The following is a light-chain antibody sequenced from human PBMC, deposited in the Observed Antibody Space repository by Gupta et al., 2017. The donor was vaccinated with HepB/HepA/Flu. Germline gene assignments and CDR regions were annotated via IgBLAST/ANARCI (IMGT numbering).Light chain of an antibody. CDR1: SGHSSYI. Sequence: QPVVTQSSSASGSLGSSVKLTCTLSSGHSSYIIAWNQQQPGKAPRYLMKLEGSGSYNKGSGVPYRFSGSSSGADRYLTISNLQSEDEADYYCETWDSNTRVFGGGTKLTVL. CDR2: LEGSGSY. J-gene: IGLJ2*01. CDR3: ETWDSNTRV. V-gene: IGLV4-60*03.